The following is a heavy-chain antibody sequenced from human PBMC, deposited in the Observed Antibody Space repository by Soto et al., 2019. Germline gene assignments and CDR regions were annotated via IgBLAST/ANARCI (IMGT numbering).Heavy chain of an antibody. D-gene: IGHD2-2*01. CDR3: TRLDIVVVPAATYYYYYGMDV. V-gene: IGHV3-73*01. CDR1: GFTFSGSA. J-gene: IGHJ6*02. CDR2: IRSKANSYAT. Sequence: PGGSLRLSCAASGFTFSGSAMHWVRQASGKGLEWVGRIRSKANSYATAYVASVKGRFTISRDDSKNTAYLQMNSLKTEDTAVYYCTRLDIVVVPAATYYYYYGMDVWGQGTTVTVSS.